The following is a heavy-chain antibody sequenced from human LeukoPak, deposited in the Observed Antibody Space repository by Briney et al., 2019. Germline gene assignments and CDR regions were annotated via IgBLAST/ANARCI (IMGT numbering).Heavy chain of an antibody. Sequence: ASVKVSCKASGYTFTGYYMHWVRQAPGQGLEWMGWISAYNGNTNYAQKLQGRVTMTTDTSTSTAYMELRSLRSDDTAVYYCATGDSGSYSDYWGQGTLVTVSS. CDR1: GYTFTGYY. J-gene: IGHJ4*02. D-gene: IGHD4-17*01. CDR2: ISAYNGNT. V-gene: IGHV1-18*04. CDR3: ATGDSGSYSDY.